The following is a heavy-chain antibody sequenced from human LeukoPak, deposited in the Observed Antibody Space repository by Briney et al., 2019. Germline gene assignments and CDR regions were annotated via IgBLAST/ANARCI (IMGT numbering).Heavy chain of an antibody. V-gene: IGHV3-23*01. CDR1: GFTFSNYA. J-gene: IGHJ4*02. Sequence: GGSLRLSCAASGFTFSNYAMSWVSQAPGKGLEWVSAVSGSGGSTYYADSVKGRFTISRDNSKNTLYLKMNSLRAEDTAVYYCAKGPLVPAATYYFAYWGQGTLVSASS. CDR3: AKGPLVPAATYYFAY. D-gene: IGHD2-2*01. CDR2: VSGSGGST.